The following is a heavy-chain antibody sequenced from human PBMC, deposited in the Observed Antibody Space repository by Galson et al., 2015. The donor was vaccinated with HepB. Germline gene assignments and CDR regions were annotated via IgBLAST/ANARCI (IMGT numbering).Heavy chain of an antibody. J-gene: IGHJ4*02. CDR1: GDSVSSNYVT. V-gene: IGHV6-1*01. CDR3: ARATGGTFDY. Sequence: CAISGDSVSSNYVTWNWIRQSPSRGLEWLGRTYYRSKWNYDYAVFVESRIIINPDTSKSQFSLQLNSVSPEDTAVYYCARATGGTFDYWGQGTLVTVSS. CDR2: TYYRSKWNY. D-gene: IGHD1-26*01.